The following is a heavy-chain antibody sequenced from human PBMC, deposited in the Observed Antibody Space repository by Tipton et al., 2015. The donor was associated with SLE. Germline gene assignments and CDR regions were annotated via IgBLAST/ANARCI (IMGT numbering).Heavy chain of an antibody. CDR3: ARGPNWGLDDAFDI. CDR1: GASVSSFC. J-gene: IGHJ3*02. V-gene: IGHV4-39*07. CDR2: IYYSGST. D-gene: IGHD7-27*01. Sequence: TLSLTCTVSGASVSSFCWNWIRQPPGKGLEWIGSIYYSGSTYYNPSLKSRVTISVDTSKTQFFLRLSSVTAADTAVYFCARGPNWGLDDAFDIWGQGTMVSVSS.